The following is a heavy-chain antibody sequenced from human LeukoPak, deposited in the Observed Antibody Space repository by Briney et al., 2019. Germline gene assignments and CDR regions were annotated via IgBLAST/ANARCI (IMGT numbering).Heavy chain of an antibody. J-gene: IGHJ4*02. V-gene: IGHV4-59*12. CDR2: IYYSGST. Sequence: SETLSLTCTVSGGSISSYYWSWIRQPPGKGLEWIGYIYYSGSTNYNPSLKSRVTISVDTSKNQFSLKLSSVTAADTAVYYCARAPQYDSSGYYDPYYFDYWGQGTLVTVSS. CDR3: ARAPQYDSSGYYDPYYFDY. D-gene: IGHD3-22*01. CDR1: GGSISSYY.